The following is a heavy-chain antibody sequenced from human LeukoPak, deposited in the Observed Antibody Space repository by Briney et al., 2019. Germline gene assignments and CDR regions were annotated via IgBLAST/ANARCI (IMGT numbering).Heavy chain of an antibody. Sequence: SQTLSLTCTVSGGSISSGDYYWSWIRQPPGKGLEWIGYIYYSGSTYYNPSLKSRVTISVDTSKNQFSLKLSSVTAADTAVYYCARDRLLWFGESLYYYYGMDVWGKGTTVTVSP. CDR1: GGSISSGDYY. CDR3: ARDRLLWFGESLYYYYGMDV. V-gene: IGHV4-30-4*01. D-gene: IGHD3-10*01. CDR2: IYYSGST. J-gene: IGHJ6*04.